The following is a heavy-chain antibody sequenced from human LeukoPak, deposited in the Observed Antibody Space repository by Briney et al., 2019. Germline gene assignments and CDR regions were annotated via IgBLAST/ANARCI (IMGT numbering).Heavy chain of an antibody. CDR3: ARTMYYYDSSGYYE. CDR1: GGSFSGYY. CDR2: INHSGST. Sequence: PSETLSLTCAVYGGSFSGYYWSWIRQPPGKGLEWIGEINHSGSTNYNPSLKSRVTISVDTSKNQFSLKLSSVTAADTAVYYCARTMYYYDSSGYYEWGQGTLVTLSS. J-gene: IGHJ4*02. D-gene: IGHD3-22*01. V-gene: IGHV4-34*01.